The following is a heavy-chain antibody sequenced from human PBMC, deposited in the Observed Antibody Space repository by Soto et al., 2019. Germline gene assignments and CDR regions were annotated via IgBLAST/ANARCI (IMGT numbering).Heavy chain of an antibody. J-gene: IGHJ6*01. CDR2: SIGSSVNT. Sequence: PGGSLRLSCTVSGVPFSVYAMSWFRQAPGKGLEWVSGSIGSSVNTYSADSVKGRVTISRDNSKNPLYLKMTSLRADDAAVYYCAKDRYRYYDLGPHCLAAMAVWGQGXPVTVSS. CDR1: GVPFSVYA. D-gene: IGHD3-3*01. V-gene: IGHV3-23*01. CDR3: AKDRYRYYDLGPHCLAAMAV.